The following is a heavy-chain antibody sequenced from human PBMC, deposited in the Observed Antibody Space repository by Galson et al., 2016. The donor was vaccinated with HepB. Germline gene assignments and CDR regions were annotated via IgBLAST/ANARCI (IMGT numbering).Heavy chain of an antibody. D-gene: IGHD3-9*01. CDR3: ARGASGYDISRGFPASDY. CDR2: ITPSGTFA. J-gene: IGHJ4*02. CDR1: GFTFSECY. V-gene: IGHV3-11*06. Sequence: SLRLSCAASGFTFSECYMAWIRQAPGKALEWISYITPSGTFANYADSVRGRFTISRDNANNLFYVQLNSLRVEDTAVYYCARGASGYDISRGFPASDYWGQGALVTVSS.